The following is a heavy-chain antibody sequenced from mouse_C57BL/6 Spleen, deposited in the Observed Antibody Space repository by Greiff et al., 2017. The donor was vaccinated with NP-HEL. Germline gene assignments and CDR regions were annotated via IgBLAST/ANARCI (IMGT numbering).Heavy chain of an antibody. CDR2: IYPGDGDT. CDR1: GYAFSSYW. V-gene: IGHV1-80*01. D-gene: IGHD2-4*01. CDR3: ARRDDYDDGYYFDY. J-gene: IGHJ2*01. Sequence: QVQLQQSGAELVKPGASVKISCKASGYAFSSYWMNWVKQRPGKGLEWIGQIYPGDGDTNYNGKFKGKATLTADKSSSTAYMQLSSLTSEDSAVYFCARRDDYDDGYYFDYWGQGTTLTVSS.